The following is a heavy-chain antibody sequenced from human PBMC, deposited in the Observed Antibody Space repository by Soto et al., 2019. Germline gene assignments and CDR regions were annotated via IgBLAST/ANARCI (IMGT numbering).Heavy chain of an antibody. CDR3: ARDLAYDSSASRAFDI. CDR2: ISAYSGNT. CDR1: GYTFTSYG. V-gene: IGHV1-18*04. J-gene: IGHJ3*02. D-gene: IGHD3-22*01. Sequence: ASVKVSCKASGYTFTSYGISWVRQAPGQGLEWMGWISAYSGNTNYAQKLQGRVTMTTDTSTSTAYMELRSLRSDDTAVYYCARDLAYDSSASRAFDIWGQGTMVTVSS.